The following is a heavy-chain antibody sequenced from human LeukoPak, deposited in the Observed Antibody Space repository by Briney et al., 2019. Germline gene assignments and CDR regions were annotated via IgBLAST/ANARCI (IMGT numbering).Heavy chain of an antibody. D-gene: IGHD2-2*01. V-gene: IGHV1-2*02. J-gene: IGHJ3*02. CDR2: INPNSGGT. Sequence: GASVKVSCKASGGTFSSYAISWVRQAPGQGLEWMGWINPNSGGTNYAQKFQGRVTMTRDTSISTAYMELSRLRSDDTAVYYCARDINIVVVPAAKDLDAFDIWGQGTMVTVSS. CDR3: ARDINIVVVPAAKDLDAFDI. CDR1: GGTFSSYA.